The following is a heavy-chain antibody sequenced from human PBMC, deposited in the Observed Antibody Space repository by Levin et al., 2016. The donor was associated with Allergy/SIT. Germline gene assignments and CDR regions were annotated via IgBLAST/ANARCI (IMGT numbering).Heavy chain of an antibody. CDR1: GYTFTSYA. CDR3: ARGKIVVPSFDY. D-gene: IGHD1-26*01. J-gene: IGHJ4*02. V-gene: IGHV1-3*01. CDR2: INAGNGNT. Sequence: ASVKVSCKASGYTFTSYAMHWVRQAPGQRLEWMGWINAGNGNTKYSQKFQGRVTMTRDTSISTAYMELSRLRSDDTAVYYCARGKIVVPSFDYWGQGTLVTVSS.